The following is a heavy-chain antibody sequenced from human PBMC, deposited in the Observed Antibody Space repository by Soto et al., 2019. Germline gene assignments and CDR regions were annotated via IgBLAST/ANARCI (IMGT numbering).Heavy chain of an antibody. Sequence: QVQLVQSGAEVKKPGASVKVSCKASGYTFTSYGISWVRQAPGQGLERMGWISAYNGNTNYAQKLQGRVTMTTDTSTSTAYMELRSLRSDDTAVYYCARQISFGLWFGRWDAFDIWGQGTMVTVSS. D-gene: IGHD3-10*01. J-gene: IGHJ3*02. V-gene: IGHV1-18*01. CDR3: ARQISFGLWFGRWDAFDI. CDR2: ISAYNGNT. CDR1: GYTFTSYG.